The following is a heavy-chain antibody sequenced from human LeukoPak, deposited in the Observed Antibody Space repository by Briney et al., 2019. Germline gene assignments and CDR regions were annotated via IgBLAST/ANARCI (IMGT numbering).Heavy chain of an antibody. CDR2: IYHSGST. V-gene: IGHV4-4*02. Sequence: GSLRLSCAASGFTFSSYSMNWVRQAPGKGLEWIGEIYHSGSTNYNPSLKSRVTISVDKSKNQFSLKLSSVTAADTAVYYCARLEGYCSGGSCPFDYWGQGTLVTVSS. CDR1: GFTFSSYSM. J-gene: IGHJ4*02. D-gene: IGHD2-15*01. CDR3: ARLEGYCSGGSCPFDY.